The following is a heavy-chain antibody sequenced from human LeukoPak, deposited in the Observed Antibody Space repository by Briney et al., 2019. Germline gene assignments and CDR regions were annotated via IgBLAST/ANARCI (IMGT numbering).Heavy chain of an antibody. CDR1: GYTFTGYY. V-gene: IGHV1-2*04. CDR2: INPNSGGT. CDR3: ARAVCSSTGCYAPYYYGMDV. Sequence: ASVKVSCKASGYTFTGYYMHWVRQAPGQGLEWMGWINPNSGGTNYAQKFQGWVTMTRDTSISTAYMELSRLRSDDTAVYYCARAVCSSTGCYAPYYYGMDVWGQGTTVTVSS. D-gene: IGHD2-2*01. J-gene: IGHJ6*02.